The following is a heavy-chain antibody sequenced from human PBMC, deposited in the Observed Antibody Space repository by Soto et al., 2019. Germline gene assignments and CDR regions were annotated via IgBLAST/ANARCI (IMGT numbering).Heavy chain of an antibody. V-gene: IGHV4-59*12. CDR1: GGSISSYY. Sequence: SETLSLTCTVSGGSISSYYWSWIRQPPGKGLEWIGYIYYSGSTNYNPSLKSRVTLSVDTSKNQFSLKMSSVTAADTAVYFCARYHWARWRWFDPWGQGILVTVSS. J-gene: IGHJ5*02. D-gene: IGHD1-20*01. CDR3: ARYHWARWRWFDP. CDR2: IYYSGST.